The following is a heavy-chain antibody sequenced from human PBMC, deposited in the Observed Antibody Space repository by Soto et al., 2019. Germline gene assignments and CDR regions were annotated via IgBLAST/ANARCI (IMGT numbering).Heavy chain of an antibody. CDR2: IYYSGST. CDR3: ARVTPNYDILTGYYPNYFDY. J-gene: IGHJ4*02. D-gene: IGHD3-9*01. Sequence: QVQLQESGPGLVKPSETLSLTCTVSGGSTSSYYWSWIRQPPGKGLEWIGYIYYSGSTNYNPSLKSRVTISVDTSKNQFSLKLSSVTAADTAVYYCARVTPNYDILTGYYPNYFDYWGQGTLVTVSS. CDR1: GGSTSSYY. V-gene: IGHV4-59*01.